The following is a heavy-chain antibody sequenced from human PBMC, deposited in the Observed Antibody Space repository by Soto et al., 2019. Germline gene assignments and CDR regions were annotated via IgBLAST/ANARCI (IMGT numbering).Heavy chain of an antibody. Sequence: PGESLKISCKGSGYSFTSYWISWVRQMPGKGLEWMGRIDPSDSYTNYSPSFQGHVTISADKSISTAYLQWSSLKASDTAMYYCARLEYDTLTGYYMFDYWGQGTLVTVSS. CDR2: IDPSDSYT. D-gene: IGHD3-9*01. J-gene: IGHJ4*02. CDR1: GYSFTSYW. CDR3: ARLEYDTLTGYYMFDY. V-gene: IGHV5-10-1*01.